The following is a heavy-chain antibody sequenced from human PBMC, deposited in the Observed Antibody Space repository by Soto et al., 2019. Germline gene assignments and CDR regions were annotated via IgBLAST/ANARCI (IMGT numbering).Heavy chain of an antibody. D-gene: IGHD2-8*01. Sequence: EVQVAESGGGSVQPGRSLRLSCEASGFSFDEYAMHWVRQVPGKGLEWVSSINWNSGKIGYAASVRGRFTISRDNAKNALYLQMNSLRPEDMAFYYCAKGTKYCSSGVCSVFDYWGQGTLVNVSS. CDR3: AKGTKYCSSGVCSVFDY. CDR1: GFSFDEYA. J-gene: IGHJ4*02. CDR2: INWNSGKI. V-gene: IGHV3-9*03.